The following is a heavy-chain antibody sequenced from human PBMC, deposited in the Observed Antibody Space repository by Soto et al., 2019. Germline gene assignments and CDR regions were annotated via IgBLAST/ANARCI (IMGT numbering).Heavy chain of an antibody. D-gene: IGHD3-3*01. V-gene: IGHV3-30*18. J-gene: IGHJ6*02. CDR3: AKEFRFLEWVFEVSVYGMDV. CDR2: ISYDGTNK. Sequence: QVQLVESGGGVVQPGRSLRLSCEASGFIFSSYGMHWVRQAPGKGLEWVAVISYDGTNKYYADSVKGRFTISRDNSKNTLYLYMNSLRAEDTAVYYCAKEFRFLEWVFEVSVYGMDVWGQGTTVTVS. CDR1: GFIFSSYG.